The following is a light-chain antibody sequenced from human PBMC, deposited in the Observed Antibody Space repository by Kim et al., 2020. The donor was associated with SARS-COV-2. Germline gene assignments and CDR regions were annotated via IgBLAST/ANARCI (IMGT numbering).Light chain of an antibody. Sequence: DIQMTQSPSSLSAAVGDRVTITCRASQGISNYLAWYQQKPGKVPKLLIYAASVLQSGVPCRFSGSGSGTDFTLTISDLQPEDVATYYCQKYNSAPRTFGQGTKVDIK. CDR3: QKYNSAPRT. CDR1: QGISNY. CDR2: AAS. V-gene: IGKV1-27*01. J-gene: IGKJ1*01.